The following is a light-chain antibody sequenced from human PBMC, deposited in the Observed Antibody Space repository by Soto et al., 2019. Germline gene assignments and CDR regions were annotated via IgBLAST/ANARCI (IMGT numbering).Light chain of an antibody. Sequence: EAVLTQSPATLSLSPGETATLSCRASHDVDIYVAWYQQKPGQAPRLLIYDASNRATGIPARFSGSGSVTDFTLTISSLEPEDFAVYYCQQRKYWPPLTFGQGTRLG. CDR3: QQRKYWPPLT. V-gene: IGKV3-11*01. J-gene: IGKJ5*01. CDR1: HDVDIY. CDR2: DAS.